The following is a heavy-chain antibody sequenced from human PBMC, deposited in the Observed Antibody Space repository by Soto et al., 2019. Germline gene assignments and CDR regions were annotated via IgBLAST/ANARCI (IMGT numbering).Heavy chain of an antibody. Sequence: GGSLRLSCAASGFTFSISAMSWVRQAPGRGLEWVSSISGDSVYTYYADSVKGRFTISRDNSKSALYLQMNILGAEDTALYYCARLGLTAFYRSGSFDDAVHWGLGTLVTVSS. CDR2: ISGDSVYT. D-gene: IGHD3-10*01. J-gene: IGHJ4*02. V-gene: IGHV3-23*01. CDR1: GFTFSISA. CDR3: ARLGLTAFYRSGSFDDAVH.